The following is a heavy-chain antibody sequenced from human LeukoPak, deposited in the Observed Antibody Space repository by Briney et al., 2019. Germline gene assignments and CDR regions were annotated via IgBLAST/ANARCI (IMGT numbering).Heavy chain of an antibody. CDR3: ARDTHYYGSGSSFGY. CDR2: IYSGGST. Sequence: GGSLRLSCAASGFTVSSNYMSWVRQAPGKGLEWVSVIYSGGSTYYADSVKGRFTISRDNAKNSLYLQMNSLRAEDTAVYYCARDTHYYGSGSSFGYWGQGTLVTVSS. D-gene: IGHD3-10*01. CDR1: GFTVSSNY. J-gene: IGHJ4*02. V-gene: IGHV3-66*01.